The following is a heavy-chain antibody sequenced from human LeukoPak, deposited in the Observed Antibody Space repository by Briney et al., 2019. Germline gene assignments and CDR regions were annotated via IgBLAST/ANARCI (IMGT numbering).Heavy chain of an antibody. CDR1: GYTFTGYY. V-gene: IGHV1-2*06. D-gene: IGHD2-21*02. CDR2: INPNSGGT. Sequence: EASVKVSCKASGYTFTGYYMHWVRQAPGQGLEWMGRINPNSGGTNYAQKFQGRVTMTRDTSISTAYMELSRLRSDDAAVYYCARDQKIVVVTAILDYWGQGTLVTVSS. J-gene: IGHJ4*02. CDR3: ARDQKIVVVTAILDY.